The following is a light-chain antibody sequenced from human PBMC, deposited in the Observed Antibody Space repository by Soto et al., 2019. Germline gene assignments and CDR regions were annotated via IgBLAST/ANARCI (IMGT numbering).Light chain of an antibody. V-gene: IGLV2-14*01. CDR2: EVT. CDR3: SSYTSSSIYV. J-gene: IGLJ1*01. Sequence: QSVLTQPASVSGSPGQSITISCTGTSSDIGGHHFVSWYQQQSGKAPKLVIYEVTDRPSGVSDRFSGSKSGNTASLTISGLQPEDEADYYCSSYTSSSIYVFGNGTKVTVL. CDR1: SSDIGGHHF.